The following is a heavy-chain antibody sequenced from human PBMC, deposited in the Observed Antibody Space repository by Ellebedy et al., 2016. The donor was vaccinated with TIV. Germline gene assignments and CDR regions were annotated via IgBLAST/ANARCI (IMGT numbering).Heavy chain of an antibody. V-gene: IGHV3-30*03. Sequence: GGSLRLXXAASGFIFDRFGMHWVRQAPGKGLEWVAVISYDGRNAYYADSVKGRFTISRDNSKNTLYLQMNSLRAEDTAVYYCASIRFDYWGQGTLVTVSS. J-gene: IGHJ4*02. CDR3: ASIRFDY. CDR1: GFIFDRFG. CDR2: ISYDGRNA.